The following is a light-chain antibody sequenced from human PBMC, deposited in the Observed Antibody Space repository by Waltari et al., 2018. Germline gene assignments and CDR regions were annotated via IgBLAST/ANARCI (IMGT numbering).Light chain of an antibody. Sequence: DIQMTQSPSSLSAYVGDRVTITCQASHDISNCLNWYQQKPGQAPKCLIYDASNLEAGVPSRFSGSGSGTHFTLTISSLQPEDIATYYCQQYDILPLTFGPGTKVDIK. J-gene: IGKJ3*01. CDR3: QQYDILPLT. CDR2: DAS. CDR1: HDISNC. V-gene: IGKV1-33*01.